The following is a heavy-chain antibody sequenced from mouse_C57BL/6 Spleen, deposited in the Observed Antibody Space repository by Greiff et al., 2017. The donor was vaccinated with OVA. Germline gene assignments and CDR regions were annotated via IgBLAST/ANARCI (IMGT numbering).Heavy chain of an antibody. CDR3: TRRFTTVVARDYFDY. V-gene: IGHV1-15*01. CDR1: GYTFTDYE. CDR2: IDPETGGT. J-gene: IGHJ2*01. D-gene: IGHD1-1*01. Sequence: VKLQQSGAELVRPGASVTLSCKASGYTFTDYEMHWVKQTPVHGLEWIGAIDPETGGTAYNQKFKGKAILTADKSSSTAYMELRSLTSEDSAVYYCTRRFTTVVARDYFDYWGQGTTLTVSS.